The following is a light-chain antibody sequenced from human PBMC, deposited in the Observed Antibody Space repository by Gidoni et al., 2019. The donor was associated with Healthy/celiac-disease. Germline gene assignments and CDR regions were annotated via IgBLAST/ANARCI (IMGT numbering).Light chain of an antibody. Sequence: EIVLTQSPATLSLSPGERATLSCRASQSVSSYLAWYQQKPGQASRPIYDASNRATGIPARFSGSGSGTDFTLTISSLEPEDCAVYYCQQRSNWPPLTFGGGTKVEIK. CDR2: DAS. V-gene: IGKV3-11*01. CDR1: QSVSSY. CDR3: QQRSNWPPLT. J-gene: IGKJ4*01.